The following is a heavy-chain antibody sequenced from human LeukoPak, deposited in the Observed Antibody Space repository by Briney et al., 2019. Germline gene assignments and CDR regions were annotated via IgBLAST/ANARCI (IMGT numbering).Heavy chain of an antibody. D-gene: IGHD3-22*01. J-gene: IGHJ4*02. Sequence: GGSLRLSCAASGFTFSSYAMSWVRQAPGKGLEWVSAISASGGTTYYADSVKGRFTISRDNSKNTLNLQINSLRAEDTAVYYCAKDQIRRYYDSSHWGQGTLVTVSS. CDR2: ISASGGTT. CDR1: GFTFSSYA. V-gene: IGHV3-23*01. CDR3: AKDQIRRYYDSSH.